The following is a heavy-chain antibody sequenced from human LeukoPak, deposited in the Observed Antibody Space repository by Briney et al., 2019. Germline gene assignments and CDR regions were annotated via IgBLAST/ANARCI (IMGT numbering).Heavy chain of an antibody. D-gene: IGHD3-16*01. V-gene: IGHV3-33*01. CDR3: ARDLGRGNTPFDY. CDR2: IWDDGSKK. CDR1: GFTFSSYG. J-gene: IGHJ4*02. Sequence: GGSLRLSCAASGFTFSSYGMHWVRQAPVKGLEWVAVIWDDGSKKYYADSVKGRFTISRDNSKNTVYLQMNSLRAEDTAPYYCARDLGRGNTPFDYWGQGTLVTVSS.